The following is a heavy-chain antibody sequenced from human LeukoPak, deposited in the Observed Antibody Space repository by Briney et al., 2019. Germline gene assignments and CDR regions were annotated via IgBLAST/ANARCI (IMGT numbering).Heavy chain of an antibody. CDR1: GGSISSYY. Sequence: PSETLSLTCTVSGGSISSYYWSWIRQPPGKGLEWIGYIYYSGSTNYNPSLKSRVTISVDTSKNQFSLKLSSVTAADTAVYYCARLPMVRGVISAPLGYYYYGMDVWGQGTTVTVSS. J-gene: IGHJ6*02. CDR2: IYYSGST. D-gene: IGHD3-10*01. CDR3: ARLPMVRGVISAPLGYYYYGMDV. V-gene: IGHV4-59*08.